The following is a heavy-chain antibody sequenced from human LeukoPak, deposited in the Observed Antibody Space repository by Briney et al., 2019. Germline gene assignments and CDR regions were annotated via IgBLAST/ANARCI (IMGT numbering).Heavy chain of an antibody. CDR1: GFTFSSYA. CDR2: ISGSGGST. D-gene: IGHD6-19*01. CDR3: ARSYSSGWYYFDY. J-gene: IGHJ4*02. V-gene: IGHV3-23*01. Sequence: GGSLRLSCAASGFTFSSYAMSWVRQAPGKGLEWVSAISGSGGSTYYADSVKGRFTISRDNSKNTLYLQMNSLRAEDTAVYYCARSYSSGWYYFDYWGQGTLVTVSS.